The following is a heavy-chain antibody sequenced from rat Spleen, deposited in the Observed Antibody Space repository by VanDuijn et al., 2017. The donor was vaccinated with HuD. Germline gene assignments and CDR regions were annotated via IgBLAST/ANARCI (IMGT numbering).Heavy chain of an antibody. J-gene: IGHJ3*01. CDR1: GFSLTSYN. D-gene: IGHD1-6*01. V-gene: IGHV2-41*01. CDR2: IWNTGGT. CDR3: ARWRYTTDWFAY. Sequence: QVQLKESGPGLVQPSQTLSLTCTVAGFSLTSYNVHWVRQPPGKGLEWMGVIWNTGGTRYNSALKSRLSISKDTSKSQVFLKMNSLQTEDTAMYFCARWRYTTDWFAYWGQGTLVTVSS.